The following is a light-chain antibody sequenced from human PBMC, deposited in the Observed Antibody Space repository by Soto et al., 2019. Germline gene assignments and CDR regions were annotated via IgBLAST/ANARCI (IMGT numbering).Light chain of an antibody. J-gene: IGLJ3*02. V-gene: IGLV1-47*01. CDR1: SSNIGGYY. Sequence: QSVLTQPPSASGTPGQRVTISCSGSSSNIGGYYVYWYQRLPGTAPKLLIYRNNQRPSGVPDRFSGSKSGTSASLAVSGLRSEDEADYYCATWDDSLSGPVFGGGTKLTVL. CDR3: ATWDDSLSGPV. CDR2: RNN.